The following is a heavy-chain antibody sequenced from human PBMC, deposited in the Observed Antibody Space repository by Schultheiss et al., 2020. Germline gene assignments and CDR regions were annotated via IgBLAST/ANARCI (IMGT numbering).Heavy chain of an antibody. CDR3: TRTTTLAARRGYYYYYGMDV. D-gene: IGHD6-6*01. CDR1: GFTFSSYW. Sequence: GGSLRLSCAASGFTFSSYWMHWVRQAPGKGLVWVSRINSDGSSTSYADSVKGRFTISRDNGKKSLDLQMSSLKTEDTAVYYCTRTTTLAARRGYYYYYGMDVWGQGTTVTVSS. V-gene: IGHV3-74*01. CDR2: INSDGSST. J-gene: IGHJ6*02.